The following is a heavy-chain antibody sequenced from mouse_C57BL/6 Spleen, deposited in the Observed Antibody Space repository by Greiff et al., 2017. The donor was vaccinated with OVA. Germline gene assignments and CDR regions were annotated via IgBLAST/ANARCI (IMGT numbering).Heavy chain of an antibody. J-gene: IGHJ2*01. D-gene: IGHD3-2*02. Sequence: VKLMESGAELVRPGTSVKVSCKASGYAFTNYLIEWVKQRPGQGLEWIGVINPGSGGTNYNEKFKGKATLTADKSSSTAYMQLSSLTSEDSAVYFCAMTGASSGFLFDYWGQGTTLTVSS. V-gene: IGHV1-54*01. CDR1: GYAFTNYL. CDR2: INPGSGGT. CDR3: AMTGASSGFLFDY.